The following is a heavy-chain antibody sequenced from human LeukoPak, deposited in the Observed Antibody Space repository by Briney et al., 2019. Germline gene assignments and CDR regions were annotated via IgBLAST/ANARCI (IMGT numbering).Heavy chain of an antibody. CDR1: GYRFSTYW. V-gene: IGHV5-51*01. CDR3: ARHRFVPVGATAPLDS. CDR2: IYPGDSDA. Sequence: GESLKISCQGSGYRFSTYWIAWVRQLPGKGLEWMGTIYPGDSDARYSPSFQGQVTLSADKSTTTTYMQWSRLKASDTAIYYCARHRFVPVGATAPLDSWGQGTLVTVSS. J-gene: IGHJ4*02. D-gene: IGHD1-26*01.